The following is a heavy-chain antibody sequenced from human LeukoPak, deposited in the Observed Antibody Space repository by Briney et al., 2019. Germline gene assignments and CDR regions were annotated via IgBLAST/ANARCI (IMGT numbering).Heavy chain of an antibody. Sequence: SETLSLTCTVSGGSISSSSYYWGWIRQPPGKGLEWIGSIYYSGSTYYNPSLKSRVTISVDTSKNQFSLKLSSVTAADTAVYYCARLVVVTATTDYWGQGTLVTVSS. V-gene: IGHV4-39*01. CDR1: GGSISSSSYY. CDR2: IYYSGST. CDR3: ARLVVVTATTDY. D-gene: IGHD2-21*02. J-gene: IGHJ4*02.